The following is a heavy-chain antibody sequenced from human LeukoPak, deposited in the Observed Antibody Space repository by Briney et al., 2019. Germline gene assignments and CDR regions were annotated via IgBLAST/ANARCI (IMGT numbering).Heavy chain of an antibody. CDR1: GYTFTSYY. V-gene: IGHV1-46*03. CDR3: ALVDELRDFDY. CDR2: INPSGGST. Sequence: ASVKVSCKASGYTFTSYYMHWVRQAPGQGLEWMGIINPSGGSTSYAQKFQGRVTMTRDTSTSTVYMELSSLRSEDTAVYYCALVDELRDFDYWGQGTLVTVSS. D-gene: IGHD5-24*01. J-gene: IGHJ4*02.